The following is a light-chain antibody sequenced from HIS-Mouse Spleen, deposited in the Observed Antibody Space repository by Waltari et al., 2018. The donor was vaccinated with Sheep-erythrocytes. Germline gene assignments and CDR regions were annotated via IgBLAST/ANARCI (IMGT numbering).Light chain of an antibody. CDR3: CSYAGSYTWV. CDR2: DVS. CDR1: SSDVGGYNY. Sequence: QSALTQPRSVSGSPGPSVPISCTGTSSDVGGYNYVSWYQQHPGQAPKLMIYDVSKRPSGVPDRFSGSKSGNTASLTISGLQAEDEADYYCCSYAGSYTWVFGGGTKLTVL. J-gene: IGLJ3*02. V-gene: IGLV2-11*01.